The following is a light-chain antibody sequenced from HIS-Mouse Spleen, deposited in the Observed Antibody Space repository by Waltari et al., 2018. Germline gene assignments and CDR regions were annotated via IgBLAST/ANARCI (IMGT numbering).Light chain of an antibody. CDR3: QQRSNWPYT. CDR1: QSVSSY. V-gene: IGKV3-11*01. Sequence: EIVLTQSPATLSLSPGERATRSCRASQSVSSYLAWYQQKPGQAPRLLIYAASNRATGIPARFSGSGSGTDFTLTISSLEPEDFAVYYCQQRSNWPYTFGQGTKLEIK. CDR2: AAS. J-gene: IGKJ2*01.